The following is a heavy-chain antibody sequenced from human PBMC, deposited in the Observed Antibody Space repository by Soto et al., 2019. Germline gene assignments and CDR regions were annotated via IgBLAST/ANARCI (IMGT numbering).Heavy chain of an antibody. V-gene: IGHV5-10-1*01. D-gene: IGHD3-22*01. CDR2: IDPSDSYT. Sequence: GESLKISCKGSVYSFTSYWISWVRQMPGKGLEWMGRIDPSDSYTNYSPSFQGHVTISADKSISTAYLQWSSLKASDTAMYYCARQVDYYDSSGYGGMDVWGQGTTVTVSS. CDR3: ARQVDYYDSSGYGGMDV. CDR1: VYSFTSYW. J-gene: IGHJ6*02.